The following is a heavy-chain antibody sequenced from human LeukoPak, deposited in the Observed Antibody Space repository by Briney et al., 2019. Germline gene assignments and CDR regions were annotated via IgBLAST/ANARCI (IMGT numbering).Heavy chain of an antibody. D-gene: IGHD5-12*01. J-gene: IGHJ4*02. V-gene: IGHV3-7*03. CDR1: GFTFSSYW. CDR2: IKQDGSEK. CDR3: AKDIAVATITMGFDY. Sequence: GGSLRLSCAASGFTFSSYWMSWVRQAPGKGLEWVANIKQDGSEKYYVDSVKGRFTISRDNSKNSLYLQMNSLRTEDTALYYCAKDIAVATITMGFDYWGQGTLVTVSS.